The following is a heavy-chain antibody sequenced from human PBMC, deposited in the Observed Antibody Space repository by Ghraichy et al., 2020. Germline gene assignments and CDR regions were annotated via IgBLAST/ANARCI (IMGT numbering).Heavy chain of an antibody. Sequence: GESLNISCKGSGYSFSSHWIVWVRQIPGKGLEWMGNIYPGDSDTTYSPSFQGQVTMSVDKSTNTAHLQWTSLKASDSAMYYCARTKGIGEAVLLDWGQGTLVIVST. CDR2: IYPGDSDT. J-gene: IGHJ4*02. D-gene: IGHD6-13*01. V-gene: IGHV5-51*01. CDR1: GYSFSSHW. CDR3: ARTKGIGEAVLLD.